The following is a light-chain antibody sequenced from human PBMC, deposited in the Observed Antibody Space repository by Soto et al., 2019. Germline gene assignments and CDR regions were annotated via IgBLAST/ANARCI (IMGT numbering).Light chain of an antibody. CDR1: SSDVGGYNY. Sequence: SVLTQPRSVSGSPGQSVTISCTGTSSDVGGYNYVSWHQQHPGKAPKLMIYDVSKRPSGVPDRFSGSKSGNTASLTISGLQAEDDADYHCCSYVGSYTYVLGTGTKVTVL. J-gene: IGLJ1*01. V-gene: IGLV2-11*01. CDR2: DVS. CDR3: CSYVGSYTYV.